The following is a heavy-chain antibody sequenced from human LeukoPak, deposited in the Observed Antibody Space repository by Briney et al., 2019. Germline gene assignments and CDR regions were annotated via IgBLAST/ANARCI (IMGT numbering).Heavy chain of an antibody. CDR2: ISSSSSYI. V-gene: IGHV3-21*01. D-gene: IGHD6-19*01. CDR1: GFTFSSYS. J-gene: IGHJ4*02. CDR3: ASSIAVAGTYI. Sequence: PGGSLRLSCAASGFTFSSYSMTWVRQAPGKGLEWVSSISSSSSYIYYADSVKGRFTISRDNAKNSLYLQMNSLRAEDTAVYYCASSIAVAGTYIWGQGTLVTVSS.